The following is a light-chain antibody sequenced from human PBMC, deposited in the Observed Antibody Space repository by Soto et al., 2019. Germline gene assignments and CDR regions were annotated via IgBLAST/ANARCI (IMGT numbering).Light chain of an antibody. CDR1: QSVGSNY. J-gene: IGKJ1*01. V-gene: IGKV3-20*01. CDR3: HQYGSSPRT. Sequence: EIVLTQSPGTLSLSPGERATLSCRASQSVGSNYLAWYQQKSAQAPRLLIYGTSMRATGTPDRLSGGGSGTDFTLTISRLEPEDSSVYYCHQYGSSPRTFGQGTKVEI. CDR2: GTS.